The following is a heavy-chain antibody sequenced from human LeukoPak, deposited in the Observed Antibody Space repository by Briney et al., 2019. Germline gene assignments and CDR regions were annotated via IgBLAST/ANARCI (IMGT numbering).Heavy chain of an antibody. J-gene: IGHJ4*02. CDR3: ASNSGSSGGY. Sequence: PGRSLRLSCAASGFTFSSYTMHWVRQAPGKGLEWVAVIWFDGSNTYYADSVKGRFTIPRDNSKNTLYLQMNSLRAEDTASYYCASNSGSSGGYWGQGTLVTVSS. CDR1: GFTFSSYT. D-gene: IGHD1-26*01. V-gene: IGHV3-33*01. CDR2: IWFDGSNT.